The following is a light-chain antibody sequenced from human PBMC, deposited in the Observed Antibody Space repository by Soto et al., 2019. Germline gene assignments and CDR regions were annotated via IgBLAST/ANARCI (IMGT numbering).Light chain of an antibody. CDR3: QHFIIYSWT. CDR2: RAS. CDR1: QTISNW. Sequence: DIPMTQSPSTLSASVGDRVTITCRASQTISNWLAWYQQKPGEAPKLLIYRASSLESGAPSRFSGSGSGTEFTLTISSLQPDDFATYYCQHFIIYSWTFGQGTKVEIK. V-gene: IGKV1-5*03. J-gene: IGKJ1*01.